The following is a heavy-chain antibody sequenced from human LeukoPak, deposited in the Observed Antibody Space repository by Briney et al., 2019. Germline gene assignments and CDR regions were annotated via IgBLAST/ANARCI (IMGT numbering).Heavy chain of an antibody. CDR3: ARHKLPGIAAAGFDY. CDR2: LYYSGSN. Sequence: SETLSLTCTVSGGSISSYYWSWIRQPPGKGLEWIGYLYYSGSNNYNPSLKSRVTISVDTSKNQFSLKLSSVTAADTAVYYCARHKLPGIAAAGFDYWGQGTLVTVSS. CDR1: GGSISSYY. D-gene: IGHD6-13*01. J-gene: IGHJ4*02. V-gene: IGHV4-59*08.